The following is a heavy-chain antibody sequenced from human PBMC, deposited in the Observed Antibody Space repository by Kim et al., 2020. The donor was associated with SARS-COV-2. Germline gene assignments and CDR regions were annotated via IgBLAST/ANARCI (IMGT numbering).Heavy chain of an antibody. CDR2: INHSGRT. CDR3: ARSVKGFGTRTPYFDY. Sequence: SETLSLTCAVYGGSFSGYYWSWIRQPPGKGLEWIGEINHSGRTNYNPSLESRVTISVDTSKNQFSLKLSSVTAADTAVYYCARSVKGFGTRTPYFDYWGQGTLVTVSP. J-gene: IGHJ4*02. CDR1: GGSFSGYY. V-gene: IGHV4-34*01. D-gene: IGHD3-16*01.